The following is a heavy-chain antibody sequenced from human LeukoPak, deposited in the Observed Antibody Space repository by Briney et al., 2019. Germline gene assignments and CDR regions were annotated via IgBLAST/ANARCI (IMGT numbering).Heavy chain of an antibody. CDR3: ARDHGYAFDY. CDR2: INTISGEI. CDR1: GFTFSYYS. J-gene: IGHJ4*02. Sequence: GGSLRLSCVASGFTFSYYSMNWVRQAPGTGLEWVSYINTISGEIWYADSVKGRFTISRDDAKHSLYLQMNSLRDEDTAVYYCARDHGYAFDYWGQGTLVTVSS. D-gene: IGHD5-12*01. V-gene: IGHV3-48*02.